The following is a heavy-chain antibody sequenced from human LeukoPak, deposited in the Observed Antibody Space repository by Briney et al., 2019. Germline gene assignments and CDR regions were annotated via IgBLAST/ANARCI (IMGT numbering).Heavy chain of an antibody. D-gene: IGHD4-23*01. Sequence: ASVKVSCKASGGTFSSYDITWVRQAPGQGLEWMGGIIPIFGTANYAQKFQGRVTITADESTSTAYMELSSLRSEDTAVYFCARSNYGGKRWFDPWGQGTLVIVSS. CDR2: IIPIFGTA. V-gene: IGHV1-69*13. CDR3: ARSNYGGKRWFDP. CDR1: GGTFSSYD. J-gene: IGHJ5*02.